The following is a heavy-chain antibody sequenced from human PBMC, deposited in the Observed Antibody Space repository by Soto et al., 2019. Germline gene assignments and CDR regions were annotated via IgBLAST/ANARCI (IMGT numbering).Heavy chain of an antibody. J-gene: IGHJ5*02. V-gene: IGHV3-33*01. CDR1: GFTFSSYG. CDR3: ARDASFYSGSYHRWFDP. CDR2: IWYDGSNK. Sequence: TGGSLRLSCAASGFTFSSYGMHWVRQAPGKGLEWVAVIWYDGSNKYYADSVKGRFTISRDNSKNTLYLQMNSLRAEDTAVYYCARDASFYSGSYHRWFDPWGQGTLVTVSS. D-gene: IGHD1-26*01.